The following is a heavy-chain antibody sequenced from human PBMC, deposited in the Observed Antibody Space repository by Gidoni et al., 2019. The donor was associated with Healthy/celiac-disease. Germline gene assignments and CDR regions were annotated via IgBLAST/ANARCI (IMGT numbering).Heavy chain of an antibody. V-gene: IGHV3-30-3*01. D-gene: IGHD3-22*01. CDR2: ISYDGSNK. CDR1: GFTFSSYA. Sequence: QVQLVESGGGVVQPGRSLRLSCAASGFTFSSYAMHWVRQAPGKGLEWVAVISYDGSNKYYADSVKGRFTISRDNSKNTLYLQMNSLRAEDTAVYYCARAHVVITKNAFDIWGQGTMVTVSS. J-gene: IGHJ3*02. CDR3: ARAHVVITKNAFDI.